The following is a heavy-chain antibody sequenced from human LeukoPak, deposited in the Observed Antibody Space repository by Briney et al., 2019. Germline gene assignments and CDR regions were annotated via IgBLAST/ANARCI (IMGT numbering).Heavy chain of an antibody. J-gene: IGHJ4*02. CDR1: GYTFTSYG. D-gene: IGHD3-22*01. Sequence: GASVKVSCKASGYTFTSYGISWVRQAPGQGLEWMGWISAYNGNTNYAQKLQGRVTMTTDTSTSTAYMELRSLRSDDTAVYYCASDYYYDRSGYYFYYYWGQGTLVTVSS. CDR3: ASDYYYDRSGYYFYYY. CDR2: ISAYNGNT. V-gene: IGHV1-18*01.